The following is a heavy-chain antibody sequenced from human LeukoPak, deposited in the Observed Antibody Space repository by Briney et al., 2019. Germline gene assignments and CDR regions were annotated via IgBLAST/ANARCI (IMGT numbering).Heavy chain of an antibody. J-gene: IGHJ3*02. D-gene: IGHD3-10*01. V-gene: IGHV1-46*01. CDR2: INPSGGST. CDR1: GYTFTSYY. Sequence: ASVKVSCKASGYTFTSYYMHRVRQAPGQGLEWMGIINPSGGSTSYAQKFQGRVTMTRDTSTSTVYMELSSLRSEDTAVYYCARPRLWFGGSRGAFDIWGQGTMVTVSS. CDR3: ARPRLWFGGSRGAFDI.